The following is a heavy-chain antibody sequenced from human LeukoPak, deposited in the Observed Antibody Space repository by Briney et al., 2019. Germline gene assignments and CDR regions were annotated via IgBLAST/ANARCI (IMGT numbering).Heavy chain of an antibody. V-gene: IGHV3-33*01. J-gene: IGHJ3*02. CDR1: LFASSNYG. CDR2: IWYDGSYK. D-gene: IGHD3-22*01. CDR3: AREYFYDSSGYSDAFDI. Sequence: GGSLRLSRSASLFASSNYGVHWVRQAPGKGLERVAVIWYDGSYKYYADSVKGRFTISRDNSKTRLYLQMNSLRAGDTAVYYCAREYFYDSSGYSDAFDIWGQGTMVTVSS.